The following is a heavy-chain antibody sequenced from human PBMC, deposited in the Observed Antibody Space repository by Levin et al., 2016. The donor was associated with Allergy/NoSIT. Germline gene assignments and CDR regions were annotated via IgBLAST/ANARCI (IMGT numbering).Heavy chain of an antibody. Sequence: SETLSLTCAVYGGSFSGYYWSWIRQPPGKGLEWIGEINHSGSTNYNPSLKSRVTISVDTSKNQFSLKLSSVTAADTAVYYCARGTPDYGGNSEGFDYWGQGTLVTVSS. CDR1: GGSFSGYY. J-gene: IGHJ4*02. CDR2: INHSGST. V-gene: IGHV4-34*01. CDR3: ARGTPDYGGNSEGFDY. D-gene: IGHD4-23*01.